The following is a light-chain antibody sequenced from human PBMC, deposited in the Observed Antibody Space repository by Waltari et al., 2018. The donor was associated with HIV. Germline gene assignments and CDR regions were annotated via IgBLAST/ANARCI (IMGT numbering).Light chain of an antibody. CDR3: QSSDSGGLHVI. CDR2: KHR. V-gene: IGLV3-25*03. CDR1: VLPRRY. J-gene: IGLJ2*01. Sequence: SYELTQPPSVSVYPGQTAVITCSGDVLPRRYSYWYQQKPGRAPVVVIYKHRERPSGIPERFSGSISGTTVTLTITGVQAADEADYYCQSSDSGGLHVIFGGWTKLTVL.